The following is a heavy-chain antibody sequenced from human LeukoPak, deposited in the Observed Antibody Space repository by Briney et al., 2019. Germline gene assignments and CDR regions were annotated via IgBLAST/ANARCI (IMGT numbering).Heavy chain of an antibody. CDR1: GGSFSGYY. CDR3: ARSIAGGGASNFDY. CDR2: INHSGST. D-gene: IGHD6-6*01. J-gene: IGHJ4*02. V-gene: IGHV4-34*01. Sequence: SETLSLTCAVYGGSFSGYYWSWIRQPPGRGLEWIGEINHSGSTNYNPSLKSRVTISVDTSKSQFSLKLSSVTAADTAVYYCARSIAGGGASNFDYWGQGTLVTVSS.